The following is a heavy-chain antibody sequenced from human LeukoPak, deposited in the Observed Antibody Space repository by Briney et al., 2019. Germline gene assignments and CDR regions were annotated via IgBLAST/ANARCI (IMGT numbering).Heavy chain of an antibody. D-gene: IGHD3-9*01. Sequence: GGSLRLSCAASGFTFSSYWMSWVRQAPGKGLEWVANIKQDGSEKYYVDSVKGRFTISRDNAKNSLYPQMNSLRAEDTAVYYCARAFYDILTGYPYDAFDIWGQGTMVTVSS. J-gene: IGHJ3*02. CDR3: ARAFYDILTGYPYDAFDI. V-gene: IGHV3-7*01. CDR2: IKQDGSEK. CDR1: GFTFSSYW.